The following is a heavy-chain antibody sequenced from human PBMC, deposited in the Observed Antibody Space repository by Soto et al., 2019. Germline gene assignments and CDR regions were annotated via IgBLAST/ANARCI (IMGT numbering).Heavy chain of an antibody. J-gene: IGHJ4*02. V-gene: IGHV3-15*01. CDR1: GFTFSNAW. CDR3: TTDSEYYDYIWGSYRYDYFDY. CDR2: IKSKTDGGTT. Sequence: EVQLVESGGGLVKPGGSLRLSCAASGFTFSNAWMSWVRQAPGKGLEWVGRIKSKTDGGTTDYAAPVKGRFTISRDDSKNTLYLQMNSLKTEDTAVYYCTTDSEYYDYIWGSYRYDYFDYWGQGTLVTVSS. D-gene: IGHD3-16*02.